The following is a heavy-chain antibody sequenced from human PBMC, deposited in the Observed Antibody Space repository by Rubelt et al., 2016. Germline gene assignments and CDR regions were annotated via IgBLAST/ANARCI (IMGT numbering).Heavy chain of an antibody. V-gene: IGHV3-74*01. CDR3: ARDFSSYSSSWYFDY. Sequence: PGEGLVWVSRINSDGSSTSYADSVKGRFTISRDNAKNTLYLQMNSLRAEDTAVYYCARDFSSYSSSWYFDYWGQGTLVTVSS. J-gene: IGHJ4*02. D-gene: IGHD6-13*01. CDR2: INSDGSST.